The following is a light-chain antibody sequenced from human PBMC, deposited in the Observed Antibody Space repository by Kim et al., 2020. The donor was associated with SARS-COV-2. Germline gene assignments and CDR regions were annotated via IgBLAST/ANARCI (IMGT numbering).Light chain of an antibody. CDR2: DVS. CDR1: SSDVGAYAF. J-gene: IGLJ2*01. Sequence: GQSITISCTGTSSDVGAYAFVSWYQQHPGTAPKRIFYDVSHRPSGVANRFSGSKSGTTASLSISVRQAEDEADYYCGSYSSTTTVLFGGGTQLTVL. V-gene: IGLV2-14*03. CDR3: GSYSSTTTVL.